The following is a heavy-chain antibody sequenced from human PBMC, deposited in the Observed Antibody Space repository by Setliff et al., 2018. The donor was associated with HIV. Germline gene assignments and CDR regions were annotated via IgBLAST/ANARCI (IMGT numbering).Heavy chain of an antibody. D-gene: IGHD3-10*01. CDR2: ISSSSSYT. Sequence: PGGSLRLSCAASGFTFSDYYMSWIRQAPGKGLEWVSYISSSSSYTNYADSVKGRFTISRDNAKNSLYLQMNSLRAGDTAVYYCARVTYGSGNFFDSWGQGTLVTVSS. V-gene: IGHV3-11*06. J-gene: IGHJ4*02. CDR1: GFTFSDYY. CDR3: ARVTYGSGNFFDS.